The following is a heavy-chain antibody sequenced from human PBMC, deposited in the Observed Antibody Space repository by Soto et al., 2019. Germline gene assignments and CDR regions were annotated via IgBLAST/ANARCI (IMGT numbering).Heavy chain of an antibody. CDR1: GFAFSSYA. Sequence: QVQLVESGGGVVQPGRSLGVSCAASGFAFSSYAMHWVRQAPGKGLEWVAVISYDGSNKYYADSVKGRFTISRDNSKNTLYLQMNSLRAEDTAVYYCARPPSSAGLNWGQGTLVTVSS. V-gene: IGHV3-30-3*01. D-gene: IGHD6-19*01. J-gene: IGHJ4*02. CDR3: ARPPSSAGLN. CDR2: ISYDGSNK.